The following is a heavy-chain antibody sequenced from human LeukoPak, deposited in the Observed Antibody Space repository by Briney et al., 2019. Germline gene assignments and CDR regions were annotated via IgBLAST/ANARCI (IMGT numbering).Heavy chain of an antibody. Sequence: SETLSLTCAVYGGSFSGYYWSWIRQPPGEGLEWIGEINHSGSTNYNPSLKSRVTISVDTSKNQFSLKLSSVTAADTAVYYCARGPGYGDYVYYFDYWGQGTLVTVSS. V-gene: IGHV4-34*01. CDR2: INHSGST. J-gene: IGHJ4*02. D-gene: IGHD4-17*01. CDR3: ARGPGYGDYVYYFDY. CDR1: GGSFSGYY.